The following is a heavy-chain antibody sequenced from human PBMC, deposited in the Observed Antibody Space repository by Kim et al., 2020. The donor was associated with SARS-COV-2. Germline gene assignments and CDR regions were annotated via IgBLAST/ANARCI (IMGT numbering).Heavy chain of an antibody. J-gene: IGHJ1*01. CDR3: AREEGAYAMV. CDR1: GFSVRNNY. CDR2: ITTGGYT. D-gene: IGHD5-12*01. Sequence: GGSLRLSCEVLGFSVRNNYMTWVRQAPGKGLEWVSTITTGGYTYSADSVKGRFTVSRDSSQNTLYLQMDCLRGEDTAVYYCAREEGAYAMVWRHGAMVTVS. V-gene: IGHV3-53*01.